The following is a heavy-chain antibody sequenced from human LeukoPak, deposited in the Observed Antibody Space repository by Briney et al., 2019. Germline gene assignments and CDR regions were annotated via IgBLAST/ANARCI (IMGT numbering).Heavy chain of an antibody. CDR2: IYTSGST. D-gene: IGHD5-24*01. Sequence: SQTLSLTCTVTGGSISSGSYYWSWIRQPAGKGLEWIGRIYTSGSTNYNPSLKSRVTISVDTSKNQFSLKLSSVTAADTAVYYCARDGEDGSSPGYYYYMDVWGKGTTVTVSS. V-gene: IGHV4-61*02. J-gene: IGHJ6*03. CDR3: ARDGEDGSSPGYYYYMDV. CDR1: GGSISSGSYY.